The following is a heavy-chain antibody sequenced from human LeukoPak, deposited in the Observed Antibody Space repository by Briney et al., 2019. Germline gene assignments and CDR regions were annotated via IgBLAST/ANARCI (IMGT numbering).Heavy chain of an antibody. J-gene: IGHJ4*02. D-gene: IGHD3-10*01. CDR1: GYTLTELS. Sequence: ASVKVSCKVSGYTLTELSMHWVRQAPGKGLEWMGGFDPEDGETIYAQKFQGRVTMTEDTSTDTAYLELSSLRSEDTAVYYCATALGGSGSYYSWGYWGQGTLVTVSS. CDR2: FDPEDGET. CDR3: ATALGGSGSYYSWGY. V-gene: IGHV1-24*01.